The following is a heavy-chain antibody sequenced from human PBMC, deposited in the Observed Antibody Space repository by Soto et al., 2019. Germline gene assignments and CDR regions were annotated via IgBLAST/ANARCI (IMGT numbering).Heavy chain of an antibody. J-gene: IGHJ4*02. V-gene: IGHV4-31*03. Sequence: QVQLQESGPGLVKPSQTLSLTCTVSGGSVRRGNYYWSWIRQFPGKGLEWIGYISNSGRTHYNPSPMSRITILVDTSKNQLFLELRSVTAADTALYYCARADYATGSYYPDYWGQGTLVTVSS. CDR3: ARADYATGSYYPDY. CDR2: ISNSGRT. CDR1: GGSVRRGNYY. D-gene: IGHD3-10*01.